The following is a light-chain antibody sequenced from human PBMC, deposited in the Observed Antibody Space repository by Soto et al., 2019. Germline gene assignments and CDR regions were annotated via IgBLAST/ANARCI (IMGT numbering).Light chain of an antibody. V-gene: IGLV2-14*01. CDR3: CSYTIRATLV. J-gene: IGLJ3*02. CDR1: TNDIGGYNY. CDR2: AVR. Sequence: QSALTQPASVSGSPGQSITISCSGTTNDIGGYNYVSWYQPHPGKVPTVIIYAVRNRPSGVSNRFSGSKSGNTASLTISGLQAEDEADYYCCSYTIRATLVFGGGTKVTVL.